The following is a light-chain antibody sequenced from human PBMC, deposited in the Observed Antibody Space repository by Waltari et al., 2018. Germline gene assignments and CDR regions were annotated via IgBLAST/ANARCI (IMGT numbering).Light chain of an antibody. CDR1: SSDIGGYNY. CDR2: DVS. J-gene: IGLJ3*02. V-gene: IGLV2-14*03. Sequence: VSGSPGQSITISCTGTSSDIGGYNYVSWYQEHPGRAPKLMIFDVSDRPSGVSNRFSGSKSGNTASLTISGLQADDEADYYCSSYTSSGTPWVFGGGTKLTVL. CDR3: SSYTSSGTPWV.